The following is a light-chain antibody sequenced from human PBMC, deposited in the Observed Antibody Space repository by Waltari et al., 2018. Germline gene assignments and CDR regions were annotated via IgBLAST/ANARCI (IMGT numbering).Light chain of an antibody. CDR3: QAWDTVSFVV. J-gene: IGLJ2*01. V-gene: IGLV3-1*01. CDR2: QNN. CDR1: ALGKNS. Sequence: YVFTHPPSISVPPAQTATITCPGEALGKNSAPWYQQKAGQPPTRVISQNNRRPSAIPDRFAASTSGNAATLTIRGTQPTDEADYYCQAWDTVSFVVFGGGTRLTVL.